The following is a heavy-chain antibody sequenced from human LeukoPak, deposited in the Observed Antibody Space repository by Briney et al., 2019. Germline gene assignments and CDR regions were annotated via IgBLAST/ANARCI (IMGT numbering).Heavy chain of an antibody. D-gene: IGHD5-12*01. J-gene: IGHJ4*02. CDR2: IYYSGST. CDR1: GGSISSYY. Sequence: PSETLSLTCTVSGGSISSYYWSWIRQPPGKGLEWIGYIYYSGSTNYNPSLKSRVTISVDTSKNQFSLKLSSVTAADTAVYYCARSTHSGYGFGYWGQGTLVTVSS. V-gene: IGHV4-59*01. CDR3: ARSTHSGYGFGY.